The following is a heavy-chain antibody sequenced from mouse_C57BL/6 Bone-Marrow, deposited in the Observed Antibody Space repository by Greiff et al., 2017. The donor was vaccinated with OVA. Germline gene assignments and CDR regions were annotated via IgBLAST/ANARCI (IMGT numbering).Heavy chain of an antibody. Sequence: VQLQQSGTVLARPGASVKMSCKTSGYTFTSYWMHWVKQRPGQGLEWIGAIYPGNSDTSYNQKFKGKAKLTAVTSASTAYMELSSLTKEDSAVYDCTRSTTVVSKGAWFAYWGQGTLVTVSA. CDR1: GYTFTSYW. V-gene: IGHV1-5*01. CDR3: TRSTTVVSKGAWFAY. D-gene: IGHD1-1*01. J-gene: IGHJ3*01. CDR2: IYPGNSDT.